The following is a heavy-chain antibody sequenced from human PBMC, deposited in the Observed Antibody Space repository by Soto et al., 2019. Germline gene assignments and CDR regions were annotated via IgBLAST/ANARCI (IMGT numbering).Heavy chain of an antibody. J-gene: IGHJ4*02. CDR2: IYWVDDK. CDR1: GFSLSTSGVG. D-gene: IGHD6-13*01. V-gene: IGHV2-5*02. Sequence: QITLKESGPTLVKPTQTLTLTCTFSGFSLSTSGVGVGWIRHPPGKALEWLALIYWVDDKRYSPSLKSSLTITKDTSKNQVVLTMTNMDPVDTATYYCAHRLAATGLFDYWGQGTLVTVSS. CDR3: AHRLAATGLFDY.